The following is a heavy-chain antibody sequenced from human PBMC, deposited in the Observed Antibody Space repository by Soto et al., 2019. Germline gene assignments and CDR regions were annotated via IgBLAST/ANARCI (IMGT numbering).Heavy chain of an antibody. Sequence: QLQLQESGPGVVKSSETLSLTCTVSGGSISSSSYYWGWIRQPPGKGLEWIGSFYYSGSTYYYSSLKSRVTISVETYENQITRKLSSVNAADTAVYYCARQVVDGTVTGSGSFDSWGQGTLVTVSS. CDR2: FYYSGST. CDR3: ARQVVDGTVTGSGSFDS. J-gene: IGHJ4*02. V-gene: IGHV4-39*01. CDR1: GGSISSSSYY. D-gene: IGHD3-10*01.